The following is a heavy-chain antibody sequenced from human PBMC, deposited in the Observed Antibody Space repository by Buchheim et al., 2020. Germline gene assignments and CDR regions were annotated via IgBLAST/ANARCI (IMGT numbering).Heavy chain of an antibody. D-gene: IGHD1-14*01. CDR2: IKSQESGGTT. CDR3: AADVPGPPAQIDF. Sequence: EVQLVESGGGLVKPDGSLTLSCVASGFTFSNAWLSWVRQPAGKGPEWAGRIKSQESGGTTEYAAPVKGRFTISRDDSRDTLYLQMNSLKAEDTAVYYCAADVPGPPAQIDFWGQGTL. J-gene: IGHJ4*02. CDR1: GFTFSNAW. V-gene: IGHV3-15*05.